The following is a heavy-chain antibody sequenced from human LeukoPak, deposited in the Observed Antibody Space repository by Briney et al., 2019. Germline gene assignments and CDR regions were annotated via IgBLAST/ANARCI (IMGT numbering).Heavy chain of an antibody. V-gene: IGHV1-69*06. Sequence: APVKVSCKASGGTFSSYAISWVRQAPGQGLEWMGRIIPIFGTANYAQKFQGRVTITADKSTSTAYMELSSLRSEDTAVYYCARGFRGYSGHDSGYWGQGTLVTVSS. CDR1: GGTFSSYA. J-gene: IGHJ4*02. CDR3: ARGFRGYSGHDSGY. CDR2: IIPIFGTA. D-gene: IGHD5-12*01.